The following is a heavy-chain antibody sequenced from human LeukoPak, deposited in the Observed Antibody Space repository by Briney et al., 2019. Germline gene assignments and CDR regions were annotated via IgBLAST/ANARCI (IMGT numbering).Heavy chain of an antibody. CDR3: ARGTTDDY. CDR1: GYTFTSYY. CDR2: INPSGGST. V-gene: IGHV1-46*01. Sequence: GSVKVSCKASGYTFTSYYIDWVRQAPGQGLVWMGVINPSGGSTRYAQKFQGRVTMTGDPSTRTAYMELSSLTSDDTAVYYCARGTTDDYWGQGTPVTVSS. D-gene: IGHD1-1*01. J-gene: IGHJ4*02.